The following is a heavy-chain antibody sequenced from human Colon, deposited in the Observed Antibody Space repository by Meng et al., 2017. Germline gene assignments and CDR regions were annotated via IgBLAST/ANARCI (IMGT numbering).Heavy chain of an antibody. J-gene: IGHJ4*02. V-gene: IGHV1-8*01. Sequence: VDFGGEGNMPGASVKVSCKTSGDTFTSLHINWVRQATGQGLEWMGWTNPKSGDTGLAQKFQGRLTLTRDTSMNTAYMELSSLTSEDTAVYYCARGVDAGVDYWGQGTLVTVSS. CDR3: ARGVDAGVDY. CDR1: GDTFTSLH. D-gene: IGHD7-27*01. CDR2: TNPKSGDT.